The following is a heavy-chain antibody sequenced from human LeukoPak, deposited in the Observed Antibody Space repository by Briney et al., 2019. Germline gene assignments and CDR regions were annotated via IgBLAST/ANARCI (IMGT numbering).Heavy chain of an antibody. V-gene: IGHV3-23*01. D-gene: IGHD2-2*01. CDR2: IRVTDGSA. Sequence: GGSLRLSCAASGFPFSTYDMTWVRQAPGKALEWVSAIRVTDGSAYYADSVKGRFTISRDNSKNTLYLQMNSLRAEDTAKYYCAKGSCSSHICYYFYYMDVWGKGTTVTVPS. CDR3: AKGSCSSHICYYFYYMDV. J-gene: IGHJ6*03. CDR1: GFPFSTYD.